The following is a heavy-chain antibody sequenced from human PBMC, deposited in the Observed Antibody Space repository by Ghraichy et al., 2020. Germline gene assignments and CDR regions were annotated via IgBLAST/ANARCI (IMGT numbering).Heavy chain of an antibody. V-gene: IGHV3-7*04. CDR3: EGSGGHLIEH. J-gene: IGHJ4*02. Sequence: GESLNISCAASGLTFSGYWMNWVRQGPGKGLEWVAIIKQDASEKHYVDSVRGRFTISRDNAKKTLYLQMNRLRVEDTAVYYCEGSGGHLIEHWGQGTLVTVSS. CDR2: IKQDASEK. D-gene: IGHD6-25*01. CDR1: GLTFSGYW.